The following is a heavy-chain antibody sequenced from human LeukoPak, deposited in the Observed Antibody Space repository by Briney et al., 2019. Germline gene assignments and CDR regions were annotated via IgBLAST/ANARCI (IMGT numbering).Heavy chain of an antibody. CDR1: GGSISTSSYY. D-gene: IGHD3-22*01. CDR2: FYYSGRT. J-gene: IGHJ4*02. V-gene: IGHV4-39*07. Sequence: PSETLSLTCTVSGGSISTSSYYWGWIRQPPGKGLEWIGTFYYSGRTYYNPSLKSRVTISVDTSKNQFSLKLSSVTAADTAVYYCARVGFYYDSSGYFDYWGQGTLVTVSS. CDR3: ARVGFYYDSSGYFDY.